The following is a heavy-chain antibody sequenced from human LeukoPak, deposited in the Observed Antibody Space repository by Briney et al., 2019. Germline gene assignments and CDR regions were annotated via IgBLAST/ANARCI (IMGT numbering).Heavy chain of an antibody. CDR3: ARRKIAAAALDY. V-gene: IGHV4-34*01. CDR2: INHSGST. Sequence: SETLSLTCAVYGGSFSGYYWSWIRQPPGKGLEWIGEINHSGSTNYNPSLKSRVTISADTSKNQFSLKLSSVTAADTAVYYCARRKIAAAALDYWGQGTLVTVSS. CDR1: GGSFSGYY. D-gene: IGHD6-13*01. J-gene: IGHJ4*02.